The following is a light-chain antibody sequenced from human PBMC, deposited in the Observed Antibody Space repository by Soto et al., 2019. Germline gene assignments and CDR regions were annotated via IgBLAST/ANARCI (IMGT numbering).Light chain of an antibody. V-gene: IGKV3-20*01. Sequence: EIVMTRSPATLSVSPGERATLSCRASQSVSSRLAWYQQKPGQAPRLLISGASSRATGIPDRFSGSGSGTDFTLTISRLEPEDFALYYCQHYVERSPITFGQGTRLEIK. J-gene: IGKJ5*01. CDR3: QHYVERSPIT. CDR2: GAS. CDR1: QSVSSR.